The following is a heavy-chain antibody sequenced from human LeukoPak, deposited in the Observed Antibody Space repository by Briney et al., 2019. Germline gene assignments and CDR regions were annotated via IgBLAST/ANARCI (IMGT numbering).Heavy chain of an antibody. V-gene: IGHV3-74*01. D-gene: IGHD1-14*01. CDR2: INPGGSSI. CDR3: ARSNQADDY. CDR1: GFTYSSYW. Sequence: GGSLRLSYAACGFTYSSYWMHWVRQVPGKALVWVARINPGGSSITYADSVKGRFTISRDNAKNTLYLQMDSLRAEDTGVYYCARSNQADDYWGQGTLVTVSS. J-gene: IGHJ4*02.